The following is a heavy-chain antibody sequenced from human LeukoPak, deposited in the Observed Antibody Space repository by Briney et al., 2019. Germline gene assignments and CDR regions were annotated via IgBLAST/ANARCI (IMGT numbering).Heavy chain of an antibody. V-gene: IGHV4-39*07. Sequence: SGPTLVKPTQTLTLTCTFSGFSLNTSGVNVGWIRQPPGKGLEYIGSIYYSGSTYSNPSLKSRVTTSIDPSKNQFSLRLSSVTAADTAVYYCASFRSYYYESDGYLDVYYFDYWGPGTLVTVSS. D-gene: IGHD3-22*01. CDR3: ASFRSYYYESDGYLDVYYFDY. J-gene: IGHJ4*02. CDR1: GFSLNTSGVN. CDR2: IYYSGST.